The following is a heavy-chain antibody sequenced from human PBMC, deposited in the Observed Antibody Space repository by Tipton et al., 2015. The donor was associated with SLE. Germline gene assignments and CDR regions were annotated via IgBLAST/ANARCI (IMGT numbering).Heavy chain of an antibody. CDR3: ARDTGGYYYGVDV. J-gene: IGHJ6*02. D-gene: IGHD1-14*01. CDR1: GGSISYNY. Sequence: TLSLTCTVSGGSISYNYWTWFRQPPGKGLEWIGYIYYTGTTEYNPSLRNRETISVDTSKNPLFLKVTAVTAADTAICYCARDTGGYYYGVDVWGQGTTVTVS. CDR2: IYYTGTT. V-gene: IGHV4-59*12.